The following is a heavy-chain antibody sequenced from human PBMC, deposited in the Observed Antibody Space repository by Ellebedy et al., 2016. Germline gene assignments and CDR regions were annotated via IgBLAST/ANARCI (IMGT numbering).Heavy chain of an antibody. CDR1: GYTLTELS. CDR3: ATVVVGWERLYYFDY. J-gene: IGHJ4*02. V-gene: IGHV1-24*01. D-gene: IGHD1-26*01. Sequence: ASVKVSXXVSGYTLTELSMHWVRQAPGKGLEWMGGFDPEDGETIYAQKFQGRVTMTEDTSTDTAYMELSSLRSEDTAVYYCATVVVGWERLYYFDYWGQGTLVTVSS. CDR2: FDPEDGET.